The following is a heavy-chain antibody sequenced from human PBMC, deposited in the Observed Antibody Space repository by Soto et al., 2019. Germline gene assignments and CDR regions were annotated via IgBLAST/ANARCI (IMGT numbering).Heavy chain of an antibody. J-gene: IGHJ4*02. V-gene: IGHV3-30*18. D-gene: IGHD6-6*01. CDR2: MSNDGSNK. Sequence: QVQLVESGGGVVQPGRSLRLSCAASGFPFTSYGMHWVRQAPGKGLEWVAAMSNDGSNKYYVDSVKGRFTITRDNSKNTLYLQMNSLRAEDTAVYYWAKEGLSTAARQGVFDYWGQGTLVTVSS. CDR3: AKEGLSTAARQGVFDY. CDR1: GFPFTSYG.